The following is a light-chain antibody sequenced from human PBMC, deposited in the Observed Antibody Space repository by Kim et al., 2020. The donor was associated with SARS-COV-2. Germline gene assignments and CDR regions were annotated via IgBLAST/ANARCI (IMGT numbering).Light chain of an antibody. CDR2: GAS. Sequence: SVSPGERATLSCRASQSVSSNLAWYQQKPGQAPRFLIYGASSRATGIPARFSGSGSGTEFTLTISSLQSEDFAVYYCQQYDEWPLTFGQGTKLEIK. J-gene: IGKJ2*01. CDR3: QQYDEWPLT. CDR1: QSVSSN. V-gene: IGKV3-15*01.